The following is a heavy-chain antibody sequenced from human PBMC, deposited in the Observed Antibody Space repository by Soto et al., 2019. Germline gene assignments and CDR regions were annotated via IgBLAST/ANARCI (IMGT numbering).Heavy chain of an antibody. J-gene: IGHJ6*02. Sequence: SETLSLTCAVYGGSFSGYYWSWIRQPPGKGLEWIGEINHSGSTNYNPSLKSRVTISVDTSKNQFSLKLSSVTAADTAVYYCARGFYYYGSGSYNYYYYGMDVWGQGTTVTAP. CDR1: GGSFSGYY. V-gene: IGHV4-34*01. CDR2: INHSGST. D-gene: IGHD3-10*01. CDR3: ARGFYYYGSGSYNYYYYGMDV.